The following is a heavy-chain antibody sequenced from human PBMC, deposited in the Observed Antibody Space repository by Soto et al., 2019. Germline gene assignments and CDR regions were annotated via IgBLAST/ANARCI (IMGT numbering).Heavy chain of an antibody. Sequence: GGSLRLSCAASGFTFSNYAMSWVRRAPGKGLEWVSAISGSGGSTYYADSVKGRLTISRDNSKSTLYLQMNSLRAEDTAVYYCAKSGCSSTSCYFPIDYWGQGTLVTVSS. J-gene: IGHJ4*02. CDR2: ISGSGGST. D-gene: IGHD2-2*01. CDR1: GFTFSNYA. V-gene: IGHV3-23*01. CDR3: AKSGCSSTSCYFPIDY.